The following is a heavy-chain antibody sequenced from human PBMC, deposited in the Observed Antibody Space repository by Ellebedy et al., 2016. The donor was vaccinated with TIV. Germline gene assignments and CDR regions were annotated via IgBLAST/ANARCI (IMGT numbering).Heavy chain of an antibody. CDR3: AREVAEGQGDMDV. V-gene: IGHV3-33*01. J-gene: IGHJ6*02. D-gene: IGHD5-12*01. Sequence: GESLKISCAASGFTLTRSHMHWVRQAPGKGLEWVALIWSNGRLKYYADSVKGRFTLSRDNSRDTVFLQMNSLGGDDTGLYYCAREVAEGQGDMDVWGQGTTVTVSS. CDR2: IWSNGRLK. CDR1: GFTLTRSH.